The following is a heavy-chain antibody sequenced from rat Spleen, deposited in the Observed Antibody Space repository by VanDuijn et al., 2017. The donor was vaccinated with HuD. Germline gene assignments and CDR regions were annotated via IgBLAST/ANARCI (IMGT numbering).Heavy chain of an antibody. CDR3: ARSVFDY. J-gene: IGHJ2*01. Sequence: EVQLVESGGGFVQPGGSMKLSCAPSGFTFSNFDMAWVGQTPTKGLEWVASINFDGSSTYYRDSVKGRFTISRDNAESTLYLQMDSLRSEDTATYYCARSVFDYWGQGVMVTVSS. CDR1: GFTFSNFD. CDR2: INFDGSST. V-gene: IGHV5-22*01.